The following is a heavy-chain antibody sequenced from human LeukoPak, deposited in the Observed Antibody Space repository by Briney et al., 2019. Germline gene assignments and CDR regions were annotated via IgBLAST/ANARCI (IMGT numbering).Heavy chain of an antibody. CDR1: GYTFTSYG. V-gene: IGHV1-18*01. J-gene: IGHJ4*02. CDR2: ISAYNGNT. CDR3: ARESRYSSGWYYFDY. D-gene: IGHD6-19*01. Sequence: GASVKVSCKASGYTFTSYGISWVRQAPGQGLEWMGWISAYNGNTNYAQKLQGRVTMTTDTSTSTAYMELRSLRSDDTAVYYCARESRYSSGWYYFDYWGQGTLVTVSS.